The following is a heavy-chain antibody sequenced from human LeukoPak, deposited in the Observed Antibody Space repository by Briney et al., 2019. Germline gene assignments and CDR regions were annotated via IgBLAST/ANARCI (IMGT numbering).Heavy chain of an antibody. D-gene: IGHD4-23*01. Sequence: SETLSLTCTVSGGSISSYYWSWIRQPPGKGLEWIGYIYYSGSTYYNPSLKSRVTISVDTSKNQFSLKLSSVTAADTAVYYCARAASYGGNSFDYWGQGTLVTVSS. J-gene: IGHJ4*02. V-gene: IGHV4-59*01. CDR2: IYYSGST. CDR3: ARAASYGGNSFDY. CDR1: GGSISSYY.